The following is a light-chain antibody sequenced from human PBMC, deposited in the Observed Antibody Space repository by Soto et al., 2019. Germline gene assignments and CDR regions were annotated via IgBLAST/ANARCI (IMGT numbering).Light chain of an antibody. V-gene: IGLV6-57*04. CDR1: SGSIANNY. J-gene: IGLJ2*01. CDR2: ENK. CDR3: QSFDADFVI. Sequence: NFMLTQPHSVSGSPGKTVTISCTRSSGSIANNYVQCYQQRPGSAPTTVIYENKLRPSGGPGRFSGSTDGSSNSASLTISGLQAEDEADYYCQSFDADFVIFGGGTKLTVL.